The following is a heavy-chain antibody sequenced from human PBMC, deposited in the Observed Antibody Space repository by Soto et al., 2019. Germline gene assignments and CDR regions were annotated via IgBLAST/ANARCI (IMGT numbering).Heavy chain of an antibody. D-gene: IGHD6-13*01. J-gene: IGHJ4*02. Sequence: QVQLVQSGAEVKKPGASVKVSCKASGYTFTSYYMHWVRQAPGQGLEWMGIINPSGGSTSYAQKFQGRVTMTRDTSTSTVYMELSSLRSEDTAVYYCARDKEEQQLVHWSHYWGQGTLVTVSS. CDR1: GYTFTSYY. CDR2: INPSGGST. V-gene: IGHV1-46*01. CDR3: ARDKEEQQLVHWSHY.